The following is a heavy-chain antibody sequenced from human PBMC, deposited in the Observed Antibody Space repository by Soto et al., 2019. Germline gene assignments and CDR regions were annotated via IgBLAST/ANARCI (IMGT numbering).Heavy chain of an antibody. D-gene: IGHD3-10*01. CDR3: ARGGGLLLWFGELSQPFDP. Sequence: SETLSLTCAVYGGSFSGYYWSWIRQPPGKGLEWIGEINHSGSTNYNPSLKSRVTISVDTSKNQFSLKLSSVTAADTAVYYCARGGGLLLWFGELSQPFDPWGQGTLVTVS. J-gene: IGHJ5*02. CDR2: INHSGST. V-gene: IGHV4-34*01. CDR1: GGSFSGYY.